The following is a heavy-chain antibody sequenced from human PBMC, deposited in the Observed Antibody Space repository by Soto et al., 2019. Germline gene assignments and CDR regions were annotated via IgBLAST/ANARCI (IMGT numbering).Heavy chain of an antibody. J-gene: IGHJ6*02. CDR3: ARERYQVISDGMDV. Sequence: ASVKVSCKASGYTFTGYYVHWVREAPGQGLEWMGWINPETGGTSYAQKFRGRVTLSRDTSINTAYLELSRLRFDDAAVYFCARERYQVISDGMDVWGQGTTVTVSS. CDR1: GYTFTGYY. D-gene: IGHD2-2*01. CDR2: INPETGGT. V-gene: IGHV1-2*02.